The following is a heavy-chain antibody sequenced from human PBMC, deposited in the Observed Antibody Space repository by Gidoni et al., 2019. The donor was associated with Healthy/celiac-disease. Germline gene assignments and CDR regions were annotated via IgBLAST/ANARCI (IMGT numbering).Heavy chain of an antibody. V-gene: IGHV3-21*01. CDR2: ISSSSSYI. Sequence: EVQLVESGGGLVKPGGSLRLSCAASGVTFSSYSMNWVRQAPGKGLEWVPSISSSSSYIYYAESVKGRLTISRDNAKNSLYLQMNSLRAEDTAVYYCARVSGYSYGSYYYYGMDVWGQGTTVTVSS. J-gene: IGHJ6*02. D-gene: IGHD5-18*01. CDR1: GVTFSSYS. CDR3: ARVSGYSYGSYYYYGMDV.